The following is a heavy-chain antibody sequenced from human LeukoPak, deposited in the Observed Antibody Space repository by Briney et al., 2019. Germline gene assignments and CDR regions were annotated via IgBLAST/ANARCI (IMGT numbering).Heavy chain of an antibody. J-gene: IGHJ6*03. V-gene: IGHV4-59*01. D-gene: IGHD4-11*01. CDR1: GGSISSYY. Sequence: SQTLSLTCTVSGGSISSYYWSWIRQPPGKGLEWIGYIYYSGSTNYNPSLKSRVTISVDTSKNQFSLKLSSVTAADTAVYYCARTVTDYYYYYMDVWGKGTTVTVSS. CDR3: ARTVTDYYYYYMDV. CDR2: IYYSGST.